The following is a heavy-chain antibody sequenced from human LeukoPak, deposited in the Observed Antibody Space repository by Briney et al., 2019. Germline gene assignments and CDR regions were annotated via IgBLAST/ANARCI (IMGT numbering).Heavy chain of an antibody. J-gene: IGHJ4*02. V-gene: IGHV4-30-4*01. D-gene: IGHD6-19*01. Sequence: SETLSLTCTVSGGSISSGDYYWSWIRQPPGKGLEWIGYIYYSGSTYYNPSLKSRVTISVDTSKNQFSLKLSSVTAADTAVYYCARERVSMAVAGFDYWGQGTLVTVSS. CDR2: IYYSGST. CDR1: GGSISSGDYY. CDR3: ARERVSMAVAGFDY.